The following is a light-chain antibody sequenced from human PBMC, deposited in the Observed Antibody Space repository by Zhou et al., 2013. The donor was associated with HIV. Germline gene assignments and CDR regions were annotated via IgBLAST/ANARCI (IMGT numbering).Light chain of an antibody. J-gene: IGKJ2*01. CDR3: QQYNSYHT. V-gene: IGKV1-33*01. CDR1: QDISNY. CDR2: ETS. Sequence: DIQMTQSPSSLSASLGDRVTITCQASQDISNYLNWYQQKPGKAPKLLIYETSNLEIGVPSRFSGSGSGTDFTFTISSLQPDDFATYYCQQYNSYHTFGQGTKLEIK.